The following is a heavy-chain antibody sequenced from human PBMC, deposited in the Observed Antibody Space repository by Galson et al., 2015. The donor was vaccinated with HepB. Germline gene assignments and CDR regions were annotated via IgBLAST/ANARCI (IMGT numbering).Heavy chain of an antibody. CDR3: ARDRTQYYDTSGYSGAFDI. Sequence: SVKVSCKASGDSFNNYAVNWLRQAPGQGLEWMGGIIPVFDTPIYAQGFQDRVTITADNSTSTAYVELSSLNFEDTAVYYCARDRTQYYDTSGYSGAFDIWGQGTVVTVSS. V-gene: IGHV1-69*06. CDR1: GDSFNNYA. J-gene: IGHJ3*02. CDR2: IIPVFDTP. D-gene: IGHD3-22*01.